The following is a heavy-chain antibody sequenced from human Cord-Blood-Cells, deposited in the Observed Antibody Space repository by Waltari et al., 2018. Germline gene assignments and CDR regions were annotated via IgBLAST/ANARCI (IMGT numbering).Heavy chain of an antibody. Sequence: QVQLQQWGAGLLKPSETLSLTCAVYGGSFSGSYWSWTRQPPGKGLEWIGEINHSGSTNYNPALKSRVTISVDTSKNQFSLKLSSVTAADTAVYYCARGRQGNDYWGQGTLVTVSS. CDR2: INHSGST. CDR3: ARGRQGNDY. D-gene: IGHD1-1*01. J-gene: IGHJ4*02. CDR1: GGSFSGSY. V-gene: IGHV4-34*01.